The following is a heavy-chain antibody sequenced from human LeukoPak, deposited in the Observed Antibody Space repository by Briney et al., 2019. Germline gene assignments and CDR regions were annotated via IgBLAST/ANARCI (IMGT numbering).Heavy chain of an antibody. J-gene: IGHJ4*02. CDR2: IIPIFGTA. Sequence: GASVKVSCKASGGTFSSYAISWVRQAPGQGLEWMGGIIPIFGTANYAQKFQGRVTITADESTSTAYMELSSLRSEDTAVYYCAGAYCSDGSCNLPPVDYWGQGTLVTVSS. V-gene: IGHV1-69*13. D-gene: IGHD2-15*01. CDR3: AGAYCSDGSCNLPPVDY. CDR1: GGTFSSYA.